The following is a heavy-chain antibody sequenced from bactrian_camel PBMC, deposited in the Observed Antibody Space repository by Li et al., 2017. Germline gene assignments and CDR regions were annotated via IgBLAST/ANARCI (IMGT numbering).Heavy chain of an antibody. J-gene: IGHJ4*01. Sequence: QVQLVESGGGSVQPGESLRLSCVASEYIISSCGMGWYRLAPGKERELVSTIASDGTTTYADSVKGRFTISRDNAKNTLYLQMNSLKTEDTAVYYCAAERRCDSDYNGNYWGQGTQVTVS. D-gene: IGHD4*01. V-gene: IGHV3S53*01. CDR1: EYIISSCG. CDR2: IASDGTT. CDR3: AAERRCDSDYNGNY.